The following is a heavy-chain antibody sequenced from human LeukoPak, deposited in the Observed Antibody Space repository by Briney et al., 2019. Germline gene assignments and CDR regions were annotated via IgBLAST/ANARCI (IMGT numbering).Heavy chain of an antibody. CDR2: IYYSGST. D-gene: IGHD3-10*01. CDR1: GGSISSSSYY. Sequence: SETLSLTCTVSGGSISSSSYYWGWIRQPPGKGLEWIGSIYYSGSTYYNPSLKSRVTISVDTSKNQFSLKLSSVTAADTAVYYCARQPRGLLWFGELYLYMDVWGKGTTVTISS. V-gene: IGHV4-39*01. CDR3: ARQPRGLLWFGELYLYMDV. J-gene: IGHJ6*03.